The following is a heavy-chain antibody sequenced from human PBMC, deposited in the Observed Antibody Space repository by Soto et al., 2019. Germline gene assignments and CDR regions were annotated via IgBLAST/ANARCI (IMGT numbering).Heavy chain of an antibody. CDR2: INAGNGNT. J-gene: IGHJ4*02. D-gene: IGHD2-15*01. V-gene: IGHV1-3*01. CDR3: AREFLGYCSGGSCYYFDY. Sequence: GASVKVSCKASGYTFTSYAMHWVRQAPGQRLEWMGWINAGNGNTKYSQKFQGRVTITRDTSASTAYMELSSLRSEDTAVYYCAREFLGYCSGGSCYYFDYWGQGTLVTVSS. CDR1: GYTFTSYA.